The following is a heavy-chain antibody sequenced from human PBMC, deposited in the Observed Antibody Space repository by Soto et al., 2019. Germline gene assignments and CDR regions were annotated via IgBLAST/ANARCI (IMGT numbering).Heavy chain of an antibody. CDR3: ARYASPGYSSNADRDNAFDI. D-gene: IGHD6-13*01. Sequence: VKVSCKASGGTFSSYAISWVRQAPGQGLEWMGGIIPIFGTANYAQKFQGRVTITADESTSAAYMELSSLRSEDTAVYYCARYASPGYSSNADRDNAFDIWGQGTMVTVSS. J-gene: IGHJ3*02. CDR2: IIPIFGTA. V-gene: IGHV1-69*13. CDR1: GGTFSSYA.